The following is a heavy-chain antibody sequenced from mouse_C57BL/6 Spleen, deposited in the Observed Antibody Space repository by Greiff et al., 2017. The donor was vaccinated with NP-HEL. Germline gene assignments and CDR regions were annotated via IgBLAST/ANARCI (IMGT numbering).Heavy chain of an antibody. Sequence: QVQLQQSGAELARPGASVKLSCKASGYTFTSYGISWVKQRTGQGLEWIGEIYPRSGNTYYNEKFKGKATLTADKSSSTAYMELRSLTSEDSAVYFCARCYYGSSYGAMDYWGQGTSVTVSS. CDR2: IYPRSGNT. J-gene: IGHJ4*01. CDR3: ARCYYGSSYGAMDY. CDR1: GYTFTSYG. V-gene: IGHV1-81*01. D-gene: IGHD1-1*01.